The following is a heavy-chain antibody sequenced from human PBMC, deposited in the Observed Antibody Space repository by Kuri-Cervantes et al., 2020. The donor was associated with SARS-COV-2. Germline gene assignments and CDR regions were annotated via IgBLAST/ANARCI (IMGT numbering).Heavy chain of an antibody. CDR2: IYSGGST. CDR3: ARDLGEGPTGY. CDR1: GFTVGSNY. Sequence: GGSLRLSCAASGFTVGSNYMSWVRQAPGKGLGWVSVIYSGGSTYYADSVKGRFTISRDNSKNTLYLQMNSLRAEDTAVYYCARDLGEGPTGYWGQGTLVTVSS. V-gene: IGHV3-66*01. D-gene: IGHD3-16*01. J-gene: IGHJ4*02.